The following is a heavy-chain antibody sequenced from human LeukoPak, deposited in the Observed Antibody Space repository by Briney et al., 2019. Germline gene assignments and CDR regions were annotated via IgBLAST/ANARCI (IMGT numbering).Heavy chain of an antibody. V-gene: IGHV7-4-1*02. CDR3: ARGPPQTAFVRAVAGIGSDY. J-gene: IGHJ4*02. Sequence: ASVKVSCKASGYTFTSYAMNWVRQAPGQGLEWMGWINTNTGNPTYAQGFTGRFVFSLDTSVSTAYLQISSLKAEDTAVYYCARGPPQTAFVRAVAGIGSDYWGQGTLVTVSS. CDR1: GYTFTSYA. CDR2: INTNTGNP. D-gene: IGHD6-19*01.